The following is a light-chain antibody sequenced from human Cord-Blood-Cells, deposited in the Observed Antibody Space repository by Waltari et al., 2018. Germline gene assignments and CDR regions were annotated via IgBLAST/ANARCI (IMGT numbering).Light chain of an antibody. CDR3: SSYTSSSTWV. J-gene: IGLJ3*02. V-gene: IGLV2-14*01. CDR1: SSDVGGYNY. Sequence: QSALTQPASVSGSPGQSITISCTGTSSDVGGYNYVSWYQQHPGKAPKRMIYDGSKRPSGVSTRFSGSKSGNTASLTISGLQAEDEADYYCSSYTSSSTWVFGGGTKLTVL. CDR2: DGS.